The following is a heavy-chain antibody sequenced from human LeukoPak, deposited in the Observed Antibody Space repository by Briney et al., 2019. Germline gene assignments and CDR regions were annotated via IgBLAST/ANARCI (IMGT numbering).Heavy chain of an antibody. CDR1: GGSISSYY. V-gene: IGHV4-4*09. Sequence: SETLSLTCTVSGGSISSYYWSWIRQPPGKGLEWIGYIYTSGSTNYNPSLKSRVTISVDTSKNQFSLKLSSVTAADTAVYYCARARRRGDSSSWYYNWFDPWGQGTLVTVSS. CDR2: IYTSGST. D-gene: IGHD6-13*01. CDR3: ARARRRGDSSSWYYNWFDP. J-gene: IGHJ5*02.